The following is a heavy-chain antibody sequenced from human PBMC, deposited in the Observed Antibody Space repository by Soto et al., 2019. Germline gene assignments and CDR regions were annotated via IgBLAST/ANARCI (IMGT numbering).Heavy chain of an antibody. CDR1: GYSISSGYY. J-gene: IGHJ4*02. D-gene: IGHD5-18*01. V-gene: IGHV4-38-2*01. CDR3: ARVGRYNYGSTYYFDY. CDR2: IYHSGST. Sequence: SETLSLTCAVSGYSISSGYYWGWIRQPPGKGLEWIGSIYHSGSTYYNPSLKSRVTISVDTSKNQFSLKLSSVTAADAAVYYCARVGRYNYGSTYYFDYWGQGTLVTVSA.